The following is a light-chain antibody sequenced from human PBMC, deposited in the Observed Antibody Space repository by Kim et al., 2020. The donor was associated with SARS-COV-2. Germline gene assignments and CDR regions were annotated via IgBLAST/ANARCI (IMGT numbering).Light chain of an antibody. CDR3: QAWDSTTAV. CDR1: ELGDKY. Sequence: VSPGQTATITCSGDELGDKYASWYQQKPGQSPVLVIYQDTKRPSGIPERFSGSNSGNTATLTISGTQAMDEADYYCQAWDSTTAVFGGGTQLTVL. CDR2: QDT. J-gene: IGLJ3*02. V-gene: IGLV3-1*01.